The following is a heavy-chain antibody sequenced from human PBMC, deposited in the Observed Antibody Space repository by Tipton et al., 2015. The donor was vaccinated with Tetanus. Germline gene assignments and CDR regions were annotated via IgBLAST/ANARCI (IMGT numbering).Heavy chain of an antibody. CDR3: AGDGEKIMTSDRRQRRATNYYYHYGLDV. CDR2: IYHSESA. D-gene: IGHD3-10*01. J-gene: IGHJ6*02. CDR1: GGSLSGYH. Sequence: TLSLTCTVSGGSLSGYHWNWIRQSPGKGLEWIGNIYHSESANYNPPLKSRVTISVDTSKNQITLTLKPVTAADTALYYCAGDGEKIMTSDRRQRRATNYYYHYGLDVWGQGTTVTVSS. V-gene: IGHV4-59*12.